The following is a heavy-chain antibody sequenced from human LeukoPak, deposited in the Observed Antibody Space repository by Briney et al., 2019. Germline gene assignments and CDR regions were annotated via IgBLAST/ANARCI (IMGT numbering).Heavy chain of an antibody. J-gene: IGHJ4*02. CDR1: GFTFDDYA. Sequence: GGSLRLSCAASGFTFDDYAMHWVRQAPGKGLEWVSGISWNSGSIGYADSVKGRFTISRDNAKNSLYLQMNSLRAEDTALYYCAKTPGGSSSWYPFDYWGQGTLVTVSS. CDR3: AKTPGGSSSWYPFDY. D-gene: IGHD6-13*01. V-gene: IGHV3-9*01. CDR2: ISWNSGSI.